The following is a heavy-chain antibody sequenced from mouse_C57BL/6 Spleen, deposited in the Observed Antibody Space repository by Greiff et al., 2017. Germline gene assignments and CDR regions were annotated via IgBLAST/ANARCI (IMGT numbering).Heavy chain of an antibody. D-gene: IGHD1-1*01. J-gene: IGHJ1*03. V-gene: IGHV1-55*01. CDR1: GYTFTSYW. Sequence: VQLQQSGAELVKPGASVKMSCKASGYTFTSYWITWVKPRPGQGLEWIGDIYPGSGSTNYNEKFKSKATLTVDTSSSTAYMQLSSLTSEDSAVYYCARAGYYYGSSYGYFDVWGTGTTVTVSS. CDR3: ARAGYYYGSSYGYFDV. CDR2: IYPGSGST.